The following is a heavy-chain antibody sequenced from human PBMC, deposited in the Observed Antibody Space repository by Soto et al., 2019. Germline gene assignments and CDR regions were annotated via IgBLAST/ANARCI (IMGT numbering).Heavy chain of an antibody. D-gene: IGHD3-3*02. J-gene: IGHJ3*02. V-gene: IGHV3-23*01. CDR2: IGGGNDI. CDR3: AKDSVSYNRIYDAFDI. CDR1: GFTFRDYV. Sequence: VQLLESGGGLVQPGGSLRLSCEASGFTFRDYVMSWVRQPPGEGPEWVSTIGGGNDIFYAESVKGRFTISRDDSRDTMYLQMDNLRVEDTAIYFCAKDSVSYNRIYDAFDIWGQGTVVTVSS.